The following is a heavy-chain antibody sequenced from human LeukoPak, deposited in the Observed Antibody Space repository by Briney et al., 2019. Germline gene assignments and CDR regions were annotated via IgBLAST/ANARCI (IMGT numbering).Heavy chain of an antibody. D-gene: IGHD6-19*01. CDR1: GDSVNNYY. J-gene: IGHJ3*01. CDR3: VRAGASGWYTGGAFDV. Sequence: SETLSLTCTVSGDSVNNYYWNWIRQPPGKGLEWVGWIYYTGSTNYSPSLKNRLAISIDTSKNQLSLKLSSVTAADTAVYYCVRAGASGWYTGGAFDVWGQGTMVTVSS. CDR2: IYYTGST. V-gene: IGHV4-59*02.